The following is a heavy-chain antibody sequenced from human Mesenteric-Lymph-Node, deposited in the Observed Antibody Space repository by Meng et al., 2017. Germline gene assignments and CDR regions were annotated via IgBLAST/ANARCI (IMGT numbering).Heavy chain of an antibody. D-gene: IGHD5-18*01. CDR3: AKSPLGYSYGYAFDY. CDR2: ISWNSGSI. V-gene: IGHV3-9*01. CDR1: GFTFDDYA. Sequence: SLKISCAASGFTFDDYAMHWVRQAPGKGLEWVSGISWNSGSIGYADSVKGRFTISRDNAKNSLYLQMNSLRAEDTALYYCAKSPLGYSYGYAFDYWGQGTLVTVS. J-gene: IGHJ4*02.